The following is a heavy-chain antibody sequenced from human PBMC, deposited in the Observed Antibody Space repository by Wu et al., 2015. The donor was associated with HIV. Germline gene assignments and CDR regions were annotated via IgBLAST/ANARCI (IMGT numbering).Heavy chain of an antibody. V-gene: IGHV1-2*02. Sequence: SGAEVKMTGASVRVSCETSGYPFTNHYIHWVRQAPGHGLEWMAWINPSGGATIYAEAFEGRVTVTTDTSMKTVYMELESLTSGDTAMYFCARDATPITTEFDYWGQGTPITVSS. J-gene: IGHJ4*02. D-gene: IGHD4-11*01. CDR1: GYPFTNHY. CDR2: INPSGGAT. CDR3: ARDATPITTEFDY.